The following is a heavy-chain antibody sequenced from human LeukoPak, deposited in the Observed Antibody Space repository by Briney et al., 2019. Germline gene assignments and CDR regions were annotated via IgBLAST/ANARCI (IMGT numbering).Heavy chain of an antibody. CDR2: ISYDGSNK. Sequence: GGSLRLSCAASGFTFSSYAMHWVRQAPGKGLEWVAVISYDGSNKYYADSVKGRFTISRDNSKNTLYLQMNSLRAEDTAVYYCARGSDIVVVPAAIGGDDDAFDIWGQGTMVTVSS. CDR1: GFTFSSYA. D-gene: IGHD2-2*01. V-gene: IGHV3-30*04. CDR3: ARGSDIVVVPAAIGGDDDAFDI. J-gene: IGHJ3*02.